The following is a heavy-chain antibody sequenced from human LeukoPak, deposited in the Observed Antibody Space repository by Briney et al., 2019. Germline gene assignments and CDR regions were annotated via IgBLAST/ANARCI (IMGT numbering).Heavy chain of an antibody. D-gene: IGHD6-13*01. CDR3: ARGLSIAAAGDAFDI. J-gene: IGHJ3*02. V-gene: IGHV3-53*01. CDR2: IYSGGST. Sequence: GGSLRLSCAASGFTVSSNYMSWVRQAPGKGLEWVSVIYSGGSTYYADSVKGRFTISRDNSKNTLYLQMNSLRAEDTAVCYCARGLSIAAAGDAFDIWGQGTMVTVSS. CDR1: GFTVSSNY.